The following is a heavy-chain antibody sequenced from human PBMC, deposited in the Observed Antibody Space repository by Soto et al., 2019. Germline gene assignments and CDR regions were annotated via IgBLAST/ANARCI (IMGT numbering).Heavy chain of an antibody. CDR3: ARHAVEMATNPGLWWFDP. Sequence: PSETLSLTCTVSGGSISSSSYYWGWIRQPPGKGLEWIGSIYYSGSTYYNPSLKSRVTISVDTSKNQFSLKLSSVTATDTAVYYCARHAVEMATNPGLWWFDPWGQGTLVTVSS. CDR2: IYYSGST. D-gene: IGHD5-12*01. CDR1: GGSISSSSYY. J-gene: IGHJ5*02. V-gene: IGHV4-39*01.